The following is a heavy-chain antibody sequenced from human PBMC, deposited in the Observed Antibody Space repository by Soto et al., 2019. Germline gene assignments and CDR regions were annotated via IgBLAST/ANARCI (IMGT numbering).Heavy chain of an antibody. D-gene: IGHD2-15*01. Sequence: EVQLVASGGGLVRPGGSLRLSCASSGFSFTDDWMNWVLQAPGKGLEWVGRVKTNATGERKVYGQAGQGRFTISRGDSNNSLHLQMTSRRPEDTAVYYCTAGSVEGYWGQGVQVTVSS. V-gene: IGHV3-15*07. J-gene: IGHJ4*02. CDR1: GFSFTDDW. CDR3: TAGSVEGY. CDR2: VKTNATGERK.